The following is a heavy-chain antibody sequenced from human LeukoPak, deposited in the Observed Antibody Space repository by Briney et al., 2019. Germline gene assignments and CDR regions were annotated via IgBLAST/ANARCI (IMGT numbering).Heavy chain of an antibody. CDR2: INPSRNT. D-gene: IGHD3-3*01. V-gene: IGHV4-34*01. CDR1: GGSFSGYY. CDR3: ARRYDFWSGYPPPLDY. Sequence: SETLSLTCAVYGGSFSGYYWNWIRQPPGKGLEWIGQINPSRNTNYNPSLKSRVTISVDTSKKQFSLKLSSVTAADTAVYYCARRYDFWSGYPPPLDYWGQGTLVTVSS. J-gene: IGHJ4*02.